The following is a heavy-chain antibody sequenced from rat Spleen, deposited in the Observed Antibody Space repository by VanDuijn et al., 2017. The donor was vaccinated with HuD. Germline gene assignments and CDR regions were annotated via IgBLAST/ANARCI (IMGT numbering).Heavy chain of an antibody. D-gene: IGHD1-9*01. CDR2: ISSGGST. V-gene: IGHV2S12*01. CDR3: ARDSTYPWGYFDF. Sequence: QVQLKESGPGLVQPSQTLSLTCTVSGFSLTSNGVSWVRQPPGKGLEWIAAISSGGSTAYNSLLKSRQSISRDTSKSQVFLKMNSLQTEDTATYYCARDSTYPWGYFDFWGPGTMVTVSS. CDR1: GFSLTSNG. J-gene: IGHJ1*01.